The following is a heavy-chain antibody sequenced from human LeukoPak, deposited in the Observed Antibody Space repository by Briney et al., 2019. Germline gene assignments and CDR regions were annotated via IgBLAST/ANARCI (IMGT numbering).Heavy chain of an antibody. V-gene: IGHV3-33*01. CDR2: IWYDGSNK. Sequence: PGRPLRLSCAASGFTFSSYGMHWVRQAPGKGLEWVAVIWYDGSNKYYADSVKGRFTISRDNSKNALYLQMNSLRAEDTAVYYCARVPKFGELSPYFDYWGQGTLVTVSS. CDR1: GFTFSSYG. J-gene: IGHJ4*02. D-gene: IGHD3-10*02. CDR3: ARVPKFGELSPYFDY.